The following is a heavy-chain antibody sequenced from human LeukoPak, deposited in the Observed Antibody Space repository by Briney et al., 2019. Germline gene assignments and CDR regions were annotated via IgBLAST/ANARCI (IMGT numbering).Heavy chain of an antibody. J-gene: IGHJ6*02. CDR1: AFIFSGHW. CDR2: IKEDGSER. Sequence: QPGGSLRLSCEGSAFIFSGHWMNWVRQTPGKGLEWVASIKEDGSERQYVDSVKGRFSISRDNTKGSLFLQLNSLRAEDTAVYYCARLGNGWLVRNYYYYGMDVWGQGTTVTVSS. V-gene: IGHV3-7*03. D-gene: IGHD6-19*01. CDR3: ARLGNGWLVRNYYYYGMDV.